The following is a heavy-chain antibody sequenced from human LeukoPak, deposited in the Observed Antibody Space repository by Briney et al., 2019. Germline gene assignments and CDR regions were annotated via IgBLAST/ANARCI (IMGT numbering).Heavy chain of an antibody. V-gene: IGHV3-7*01. Sequence: GGSLRLSCAVSGFTFSNSWMSGVRQAPGKGLEWVGNIKQDGSETYYVASVTGRFSISRDNAKNSLYLQMNSLRAEDTAVYYCARDPYSGSYGNYYYYFMDVWGKGTTVTISS. CDR1: GFTFSNSW. CDR3: ARDPYSGSYGNYYYYFMDV. D-gene: IGHD1-26*01. CDR2: IKQDGSET. J-gene: IGHJ6*03.